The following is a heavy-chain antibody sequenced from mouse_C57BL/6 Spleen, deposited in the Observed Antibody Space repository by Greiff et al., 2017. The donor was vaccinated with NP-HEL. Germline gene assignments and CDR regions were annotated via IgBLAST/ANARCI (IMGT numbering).Heavy chain of an antibody. Sequence: QVQLQQSGPELVKPGASVKISCKASGYAFSSSWMNWVKQRPGKGLEWIGRIYPGDGDTNYNGKFKGKATLTADKSSSTAYMRLSSLTAGDSAVDFWAGYVDVWGTGNTGTGSS. V-gene: IGHV1-82*01. J-gene: IGHJ1*03. CDR1: GYAFSSSW. CDR3: AGYVDV. CDR2: IYPGDGDT.